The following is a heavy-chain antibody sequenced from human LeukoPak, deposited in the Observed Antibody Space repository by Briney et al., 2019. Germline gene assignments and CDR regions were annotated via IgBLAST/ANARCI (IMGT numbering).Heavy chain of an antibody. J-gene: IGHJ3*02. CDR2: IFYSGNT. Sequence: PSEALSLTCTVTGGYISSYYWSWIRQPPGKGLECIGYIFYSGNTDSNPSLKSRVAMSVDTSENQLSLKLSSVTAADTAVYYCARHEYAWRGAFDIWGQGTMVTVSS. D-gene: IGHD2/OR15-2a*01. CDR3: ARHEYAWRGAFDI. V-gene: IGHV4-59*08. CDR1: GGYISSYY.